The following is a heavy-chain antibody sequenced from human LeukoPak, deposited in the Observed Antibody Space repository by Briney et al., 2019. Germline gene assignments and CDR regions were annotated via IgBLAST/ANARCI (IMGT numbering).Heavy chain of an antibody. J-gene: IGHJ5*02. Sequence: SETLSLTCTVSGGSISSYYWSWIRQPPGKGLEWIGYIYYSGSTNYNPSLKSRVTISVDTSKNQFSLKLSSVTAADTAVYYCATLSRNYDFWSTYPWGQGTLVTVSS. D-gene: IGHD3-3*01. CDR2: IYYSGST. V-gene: IGHV4-59*01. CDR1: GGSISSYY. CDR3: ATLSRNYDFWSTYP.